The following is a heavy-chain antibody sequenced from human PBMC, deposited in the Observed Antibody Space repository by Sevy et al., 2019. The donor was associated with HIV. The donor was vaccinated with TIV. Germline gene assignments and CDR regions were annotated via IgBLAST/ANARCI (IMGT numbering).Heavy chain of an antibody. D-gene: IGHD3-22*01. CDR3: VRASINYYDSSGYYGTFDY. J-gene: IGHJ4*02. V-gene: IGHV1-69*13. CDR2: IIPIFGTA. CDR1: GGTFSSYA. Sequence: ASVKVSCKASGGTFSSYAISWVRQAPGQGLEWMGGIIPIFGTANYAQKFQGRVTITADESTSTAYMELSSLRSEDTAVYYCVRASINYYDSSGYYGTFDYWGQGTLVTVSS.